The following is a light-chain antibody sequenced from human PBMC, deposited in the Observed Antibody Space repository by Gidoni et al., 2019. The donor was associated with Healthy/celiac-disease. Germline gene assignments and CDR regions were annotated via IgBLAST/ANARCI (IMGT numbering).Light chain of an antibody. CDR2: AAS. CDR1: QGISNY. V-gene: IGKV1-16*02. CDR3: QKYNSYPIT. Sequence: DFQITHSPSSLSASVGDRVTITCRASQGISNYLSWFQQKPGKAPKSLIYAASSLQSGVPSKVSGSGSGTEFNLTISSLQPEDYATNYCQKYNSYPITFGQGTRLEIK. J-gene: IGKJ5*01.